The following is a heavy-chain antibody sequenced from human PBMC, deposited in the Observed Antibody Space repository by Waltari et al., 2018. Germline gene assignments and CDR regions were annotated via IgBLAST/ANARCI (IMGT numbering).Heavy chain of an antibody. Sequence: QLQLQESGPGLVKPSETLSLTCTVSGGSISSSSYYWGWIRQPPGKGLEWIGSIYYRGSTYYTPSLKSRVTISVDTSKNQFSLKLSSVTAADTAVYYCASRGDCSSTSCYAKLGWFDPWGQGTLVTVSS. CDR3: ASRGDCSSTSCYAKLGWFDP. CDR2: IYYRGST. D-gene: IGHD2-2*01. CDR1: GGSISSSSYY. V-gene: IGHV4-39*01. J-gene: IGHJ5*02.